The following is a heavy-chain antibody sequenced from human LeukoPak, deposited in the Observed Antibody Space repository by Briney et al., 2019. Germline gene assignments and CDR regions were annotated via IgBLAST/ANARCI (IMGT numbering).Heavy chain of an antibody. D-gene: IGHD6-19*01. Sequence: GASVKVSCKASGYTFTGYYMHWVRRAPGQGLEWMGWVNPNSGDTNCAQKFQGRVTMTRDTSISTAYMELSRLRSDDTAVYYCARGIAVAGAQDWGQGTLVTVSS. CDR1: GYTFTGYY. CDR3: ARGIAVAGAQD. J-gene: IGHJ4*02. V-gene: IGHV1-2*02. CDR2: VNPNSGDT.